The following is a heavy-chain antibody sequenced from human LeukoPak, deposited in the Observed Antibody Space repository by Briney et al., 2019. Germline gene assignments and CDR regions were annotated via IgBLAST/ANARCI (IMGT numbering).Heavy chain of an antibody. Sequence: PGGSLRLSCAASGFTFSSFAMHWVRQAPGKGLEWVSAISGSGGSTYYADSVKGRFTISRDNSKNTLYLQMNSLRAEDTAVYYCAKDRRRSAPVYAFDFWGQGTMVTVSS. CDR2: ISGSGGST. V-gene: IGHV3-23*01. J-gene: IGHJ3*01. CDR3: AKDRRRSAPVYAFDF. D-gene: IGHD6-6*01. CDR1: GFTFSSFA.